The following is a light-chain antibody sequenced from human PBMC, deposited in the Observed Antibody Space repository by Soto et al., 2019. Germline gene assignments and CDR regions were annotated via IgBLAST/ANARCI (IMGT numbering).Light chain of an antibody. CDR3: QQFNNYPLT. CDR2: DGS. Sequence: AIQLTQSPSSLSASVGYRCTITCLASQGISSAVAWYQQKPGKPPKLLMYDGSSLESGVPPRFSGSGSGTDFTLSISSLQPEDFATYYCQQFNNYPLTFGQGTRLAIK. CDR1: QGISSA. J-gene: IGKJ5*01. V-gene: IGKV1D-13*01.